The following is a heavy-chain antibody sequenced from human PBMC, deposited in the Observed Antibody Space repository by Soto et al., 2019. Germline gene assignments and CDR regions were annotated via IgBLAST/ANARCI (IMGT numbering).Heavy chain of an antibody. D-gene: IGHD3-9*01. J-gene: IGHJ6*03. Sequence: SGPTLVNPTQTLTLTCTFSGFSLSTSGVGVGWIRQPPGKALEWLALIYWDDDKRYSPSLKSRLTITKDTSKNQVVLTMTNMDPVDTATYYCAHSDGEPSSPYYDILTGSWSPFYYYYYMDVWGKGTTVTVSS. CDR1: GFSLSTSGVG. CDR2: IYWDDDK. CDR3: AHSDGEPSSPYYDILTGSWSPFYYYYYMDV. V-gene: IGHV2-5*02.